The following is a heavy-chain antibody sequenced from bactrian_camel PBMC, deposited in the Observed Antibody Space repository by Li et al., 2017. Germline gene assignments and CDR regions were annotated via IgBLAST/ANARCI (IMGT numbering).Heavy chain of an antibody. J-gene: IGHJ4*01. CDR2: ISSSGST. V-gene: IGHV3S56*01. D-gene: IGHD6*01. CDR1: GHTRNFYC. Sequence: HVQLVESGGGSVQAGGSLRLSCTASGHTRNFYCMGWFRQAPGKERELVATISSSGSTRYANSAQDRFTISRDRAKNTVYLQMNILKSEDTALYYCTSGGSYGGSWPALGYRGQGTQVTVS. CDR3: TSGGSYGGSWPALGY.